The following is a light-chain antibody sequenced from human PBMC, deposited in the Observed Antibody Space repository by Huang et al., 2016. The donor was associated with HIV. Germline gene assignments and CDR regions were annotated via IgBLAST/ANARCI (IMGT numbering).Light chain of an antibody. J-gene: IGKJ1*01. CDR2: KLS. Sequence: DVVLTQSPLFLPVTLGQPAFIPCRSNESLVYGDGNIYLHWFQQRPGHSPRRLIYKLSNRDFGVPDRFSAGGSGTDFTLRISEVEADDVGIYYRMQASHGAGTFGQGTTVDIK. CDR3: MQASHGAGT. CDR1: ESLVYGDGNIY. V-gene: IGKV2-30*01.